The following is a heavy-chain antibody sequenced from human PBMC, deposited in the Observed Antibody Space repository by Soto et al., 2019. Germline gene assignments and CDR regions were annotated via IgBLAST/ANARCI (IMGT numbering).Heavy chain of an antibody. CDR2: IYHSGST. CDR3: ARVPGP. CDR1: GGSISSGGYS. V-gene: IGHV4-30-2*01. J-gene: IGHJ5*02. Sequence: PSETLSLTCAVSGGSISSGGYSWSGIRQPPGKGLEWMGDIYHSGSTYYNPSLKSRVTISVDRSKNQFSLKLSSVTAADSAVYYCARVPGPWGQGTLVTVSS.